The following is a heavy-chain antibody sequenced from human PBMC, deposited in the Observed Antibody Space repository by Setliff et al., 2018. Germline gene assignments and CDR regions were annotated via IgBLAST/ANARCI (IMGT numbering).Heavy chain of an antibody. V-gene: IGHV1-8*02. D-gene: IGHD3-3*01. CDR3: ARDTYIGDFWSGYYIQGRFDP. J-gene: IGHJ5*02. CDR2: MNPNSGNT. Sequence: ASVKVSCKASGYTFTSYDINWVRQATGQGLEWMGWMNPNSGNTGYAQKFQGRVTMTRDTSISTAYMELSRLRSDDTAVYYCARDTYIGDFWSGYYIQGRFDPWGQGTLVTVSS. CDR1: GYTFTSYD.